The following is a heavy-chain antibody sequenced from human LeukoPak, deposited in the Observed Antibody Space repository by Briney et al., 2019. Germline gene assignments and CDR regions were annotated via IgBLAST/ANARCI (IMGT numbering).Heavy chain of an antibody. Sequence: GSLRLSCTASGFTFSNFWMGWVRQPPGKGLEWIGYIYYSGSTYYNPSLKSRVTISVDTSKNQFSLKLSSVTAADTAVYYCAREISPGGWTPHGYGGPYFDYWGQGTLVTVSS. CDR2: IYYSGST. V-gene: IGHV4-59*01. CDR3: AREISPGGWTPHGYGGPYFDY. CDR1: GFTFSNFW. J-gene: IGHJ4*02. D-gene: IGHD6-13*01.